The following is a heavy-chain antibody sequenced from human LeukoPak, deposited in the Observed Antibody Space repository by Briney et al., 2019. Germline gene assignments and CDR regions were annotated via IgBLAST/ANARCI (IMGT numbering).Heavy chain of an antibody. Sequence: PGGSLRLSCAASGFTVSSNYMSWVRQVPGKGLEWISGISASGGSTLYADSVEGRFTISRDDSKRMLYLQMSSLSAEDTAVYYCATPENGVSYYGMDVWGQGTTVTVSS. V-gene: IGHV3-23*01. CDR1: GFTVSSNY. D-gene: IGHD3-16*01. J-gene: IGHJ6*02. CDR3: ATPENGVSYYGMDV. CDR2: ISASGGST.